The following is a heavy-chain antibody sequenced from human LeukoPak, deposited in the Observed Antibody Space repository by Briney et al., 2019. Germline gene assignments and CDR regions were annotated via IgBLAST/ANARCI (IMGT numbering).Heavy chain of an antibody. V-gene: IGHV4-34*01. Sequence: SETLSLTCAVYGGSFSGYYWSWIRQPPGKGLEWIGEINHSGSTNYNPSLKSRVTISVDTSKNQFSLKLSSVTAADTAVYYCAMPYCSGGSCYPDAFDIWGQGTMVTVSS. CDR3: AMPYCSGGSCYPDAFDI. CDR1: GGSFSGYY. J-gene: IGHJ3*02. D-gene: IGHD2-15*01. CDR2: INHSGST.